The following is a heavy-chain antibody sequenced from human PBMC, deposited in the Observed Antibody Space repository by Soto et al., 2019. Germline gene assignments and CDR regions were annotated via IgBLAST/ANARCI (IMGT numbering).Heavy chain of an antibody. Sequence: GGSLRLSCAASGFTFSNAWMSWVRQAPGKGLEWVGRIKGKTDGGTTDYAAPVKGRFTISRDDSKNTLYLQMNSLKTEDTAVYYCTTQLLWFGELLDDYWGQGTPVTVSS. CDR1: GFTFSNAW. CDR2: IKGKTDGGTT. J-gene: IGHJ4*02. CDR3: TTQLLWFGELLDDY. V-gene: IGHV3-15*01. D-gene: IGHD3-10*01.